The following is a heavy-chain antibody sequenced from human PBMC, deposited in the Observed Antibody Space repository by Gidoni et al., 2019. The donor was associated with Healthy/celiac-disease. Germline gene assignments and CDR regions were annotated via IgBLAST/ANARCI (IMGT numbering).Heavy chain of an antibody. D-gene: IGHD3-10*01. CDR3: ARARGITMVRGVIIDSFDY. V-gene: IGHV4-31*03. CDR2: IYYSGST. J-gene: IGHJ4*02. Sequence: QVQLQESGPGLVKPSQTLSLTCTVSGGSISSGGYYWSWIRQHPGKGLEWIGYIYYSGSTYYNPSLKSRVTISVDTSKNQFSLKLSSVTAADTAVYYCARARGITMVRGVIIDSFDYWGQGTLVTVSS. CDR1: GGSISSGGYY.